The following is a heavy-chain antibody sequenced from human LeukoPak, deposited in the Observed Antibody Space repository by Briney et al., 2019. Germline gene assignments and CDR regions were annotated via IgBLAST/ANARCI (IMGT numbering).Heavy chain of an antibody. CDR1: GFTVSSDY. J-gene: IGHJ4*02. Sequence: GGSLRLSCAASGFTVSSDYMSWVRQAPGKGLEWVSVIYSGGSTYYADSVKGRFTISRDNAKNSLYLQMNSLRAEDTAVYYCAREGRYDFWSGYCFDYWGQGTLVTVPS. CDR2: IYSGGST. D-gene: IGHD3-3*01. CDR3: AREGRYDFWSGYCFDY. V-gene: IGHV3-53*01.